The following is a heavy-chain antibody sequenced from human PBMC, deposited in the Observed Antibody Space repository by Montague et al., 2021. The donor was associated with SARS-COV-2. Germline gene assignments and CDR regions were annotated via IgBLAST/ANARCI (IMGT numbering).Heavy chain of an antibody. Sequence: TLSLTCTVSGGSISSYYWSWIRQPPGKGLEWIGYIYYSGSTNYNPSLKSRVTISVDTSKNQFSLKLSSVTAADTAVYYCARDLVAGGMDVWGQGTTVTVSS. V-gene: IGHV4-59*01. CDR1: GGSISSYY. CDR2: IYYSGST. J-gene: IGHJ6*02. CDR3: ARDLVAGGMDV. D-gene: IGHD2-8*02.